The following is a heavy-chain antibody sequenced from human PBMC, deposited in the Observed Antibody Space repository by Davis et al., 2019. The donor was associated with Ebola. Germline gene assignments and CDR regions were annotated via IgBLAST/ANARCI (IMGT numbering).Heavy chain of an antibody. CDR1: GGTFSSYA. Sequence: ASVKVSCKASGGTFSSYAISWVRQAPGQGLEWMGIINPSGGSTSYAQKFQGRVTMTRDTSTSTVYMELSSLRSEDTAVYYCAKIMSYYYGMDVWGQGTTVTVSS. CDR3: AKIMSYYYGMDV. CDR2: INPSGGST. J-gene: IGHJ6*02. V-gene: IGHV1-46*01.